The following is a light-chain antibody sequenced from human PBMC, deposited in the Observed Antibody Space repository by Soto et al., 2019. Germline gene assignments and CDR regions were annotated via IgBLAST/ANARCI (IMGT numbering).Light chain of an antibody. CDR1: QSVSTY. CDR2: DAS. Sequence: DIVLTQSPATLSLSPGERATLSCRASQSVSTYLAWYQQKPGQAPRLFIYDASNRATGIPARFSGSGSGTDFTLTISTLEPEDFAVYYCQQRSKWPITFGKGTRLEIK. CDR3: QQRSKWPIT. J-gene: IGKJ5*01. V-gene: IGKV3-11*01.